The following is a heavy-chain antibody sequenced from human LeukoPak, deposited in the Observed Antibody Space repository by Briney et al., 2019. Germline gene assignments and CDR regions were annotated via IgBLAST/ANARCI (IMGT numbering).Heavy chain of an antibody. J-gene: IGHJ4*02. CDR2: LSASGGGT. CDR3: AKRGVVIRVILVGFHKEAYYFDS. D-gene: IGHD3-22*01. V-gene: IGHV3-23*01. CDR1: GITLSNYG. Sequence: GGSLRLACAVSGITLSNYGMAWVRHAPGKGLEWVASLSASGGGTSYADSVRGRFTISRDNAKNTLYLQMNSLRAEDTAVYFCAKRGVVIRVILVGFHKEAYYFDSWGQGVLVTVSS.